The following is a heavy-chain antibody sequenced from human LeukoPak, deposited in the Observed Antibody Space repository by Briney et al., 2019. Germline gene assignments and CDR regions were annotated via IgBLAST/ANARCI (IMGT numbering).Heavy chain of an antibody. J-gene: IGHJ6*03. CDR3: ARGGYDFWSGSNYYYYYMDV. V-gene: IGHV1-18*01. Sequence: ASVKVSCKASGYTFTSYGISWVRQAPGQGLEWMGWISAYNGNTNYAQKLQGRVTMTTDTSTCTAYMELRSLRSDDTAVYYCARGGYDFWSGSNYYYYYMDVWGKGTTVTVSS. D-gene: IGHD3-3*01. CDR1: GYTFTSYG. CDR2: ISAYNGNT.